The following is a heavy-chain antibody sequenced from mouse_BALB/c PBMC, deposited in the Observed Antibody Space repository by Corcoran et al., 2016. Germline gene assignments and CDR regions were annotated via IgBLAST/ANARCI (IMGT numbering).Heavy chain of an antibody. Sequence: QIQLVQSGPELKKPGETVKISCKASGYTFTNYGRNWVKQATGKGLKWMGWINTYTGEPTYADDFKGRFAFSLETTASTAYLQINILKNEDMATYFCARWGFSITTVVAWYFDVWGAGTTVTVSS. CDR1: GYTFTNYG. J-gene: IGHJ1*01. CDR3: ARWGFSITTVVAWYFDV. D-gene: IGHD1-1*01. CDR2: INTYTGEP. V-gene: IGHV9-1*02.